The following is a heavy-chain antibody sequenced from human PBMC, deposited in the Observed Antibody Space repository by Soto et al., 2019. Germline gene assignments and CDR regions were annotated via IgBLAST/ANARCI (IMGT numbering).Heavy chain of an antibody. CDR2: INPSNEIT. Sequence: ASVKVSCKTSGYTFSAYYVHWARRAPGRGFQWLGWINPSNEITTFSEFFQGRITMTRDTSTNTLHMELNMLTSDDTAVYYCMRVGWGDCPIGYWGQGAQVTVSS. V-gene: IGHV1-2*02. CDR3: MRVGWGDCPIGY. D-gene: IGHD2-21*01. J-gene: IGHJ4*02. CDR1: GYTFSAYY.